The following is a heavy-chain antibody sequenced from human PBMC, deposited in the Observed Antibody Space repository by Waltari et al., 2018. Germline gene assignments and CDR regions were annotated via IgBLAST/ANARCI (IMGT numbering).Heavy chain of an antibody. J-gene: IGHJ6*02. Sequence: QVQLQQWGAGLLKPSETLSLTCAVYDGSFSGYFWSWIRQSPGKGLEWIGQINRDGSNIYNPALKSAVAMSVDTLKSQSSLRRTSVTAADAAVYYCARVGDYHGSGRFGLDVWGQGTRVTVSS. D-gene: IGHD3-10*01. CDR1: DGSFSGYF. CDR3: ARVGDYHGSGRFGLDV. CDR2: INRDGSN. V-gene: IGHV4-34*01.